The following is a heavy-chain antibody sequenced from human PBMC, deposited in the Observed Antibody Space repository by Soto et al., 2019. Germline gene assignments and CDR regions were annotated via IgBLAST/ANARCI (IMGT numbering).Heavy chain of an antibody. CDR2: IYYSGNT. V-gene: IGHV4-39*01. Sequence: SETLSLTCTVSGASITRDGYYWSWLRQHPGKGLEWIGHIYYSGNTYYNPSLKSRVTISVDTSKNQFSLKLSSVTAADTAVYYCARRGITIFGVVMDWFDPWGQGTLVTVSS. CDR1: GASITRDGYY. CDR3: ARRGITIFGVVMDWFDP. D-gene: IGHD3-3*01. J-gene: IGHJ5*02.